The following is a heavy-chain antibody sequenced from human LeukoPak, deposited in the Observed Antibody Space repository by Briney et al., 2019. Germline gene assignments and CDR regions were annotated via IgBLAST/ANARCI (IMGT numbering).Heavy chain of an antibody. J-gene: IGHJ6*02. D-gene: IGHD3-16*01. V-gene: IGHV3-30*03. CDR3: ARDPPTHWAYYYYYGMDV. CDR1: GFTFSSYG. Sequence: PGGSLRLSCAASGFTFSSYGMHWVRQAPGKGLEWVAVISYDGSNKYYADSVKGRFTISRDNAKNSLYLQMNSLRAEDTAVYYCARDPPTHWAYYYYYGMDVWGQGTTVTVSS. CDR2: ISYDGSNK.